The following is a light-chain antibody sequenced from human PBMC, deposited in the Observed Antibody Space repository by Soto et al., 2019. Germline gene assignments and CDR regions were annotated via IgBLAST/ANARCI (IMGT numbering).Light chain of an antibody. Sequence: QSALTQPPSASGSPGQSVTISCTGTSSDVGAYNYVSWYQQHAGKAPKLVIYEVTKRPSGVPDRFSGSKSGNTASLTVSGLQAEDEADYYCSSFASSNTGVFGGGTKLTVL. CDR1: SSDVGAYNY. CDR3: SSFASSNTGV. J-gene: IGLJ3*02. CDR2: EVT. V-gene: IGLV2-8*01.